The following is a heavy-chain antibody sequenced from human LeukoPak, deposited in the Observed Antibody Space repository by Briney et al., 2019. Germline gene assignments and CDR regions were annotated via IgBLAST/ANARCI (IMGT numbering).Heavy chain of an antibody. CDR1: GFTVSSKY. V-gene: IGHV3-66*01. Sequence: PGGSLRLSCAASGFTVSSKYMSWVRQAPGKGLEWVSVIYSGGTTYYADSVKGRFTISRDNSKNTVYLQMNSLRAEDTAVYYCARDVRIDIWGQGTMVTVSS. J-gene: IGHJ3*02. CDR2: IYSGGTT. CDR3: ARDVRIDI.